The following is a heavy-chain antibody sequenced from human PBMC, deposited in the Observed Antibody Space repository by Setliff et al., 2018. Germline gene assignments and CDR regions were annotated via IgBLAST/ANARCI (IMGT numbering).Heavy chain of an antibody. Sequence: ASVKVSCKASGYTFTGYYMHWIRQAPGQGLEWVGWINPNSGVTNYAQKFQGRVTMTRDTSISTAYMELSSLRSDDTAVYYCARFSGHNYGSFDSWGQGTLVTVSS. V-gene: IGHV1-2*02. CDR3: ARFSGHNYGSFDS. J-gene: IGHJ4*02. CDR2: INPNSGVT. D-gene: IGHD5-18*01. CDR1: GYTFTGYY.